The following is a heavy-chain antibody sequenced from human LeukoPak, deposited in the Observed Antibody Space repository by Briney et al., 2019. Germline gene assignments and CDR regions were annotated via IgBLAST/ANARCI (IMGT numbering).Heavy chain of an antibody. CDR1: GFTFSSYG. D-gene: IGHD4-23*01. J-gene: IGHJ6*02. V-gene: IGHV3-33*01. CDR2: IWYDGSNK. CDR3: ARDDRWSYYGMDV. Sequence: PGGSLRLSCAASGFTFSSYGMHWVRQAPGKGLEWVAVIWYDGSNKYYADSVKGRFTISRDNAKNSLYLQMNSLRAEDTAVYYCARDDRWSYYGMDVWGQGTTVTVSS.